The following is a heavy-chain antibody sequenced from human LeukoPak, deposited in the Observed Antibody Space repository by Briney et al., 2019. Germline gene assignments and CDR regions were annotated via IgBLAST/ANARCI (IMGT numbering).Heavy chain of an antibody. CDR1: GGSFSSYA. V-gene: IGHV1-69*01. CDR2: IIPIFGTA. CDR3: ARAGTTNSYCSSTSCYSWFDP. Sequence: GASLKFSCQASGGSFSSYAISWVRQAPGQGLEWMGGIIPIFGTANYAQQFQGRVTITADESTSTAYMELSSLRSEDTAVYYCARAGTTNSYCSSTSCYSWFDPWGQGTLVTVSS. J-gene: IGHJ5*02. D-gene: IGHD2-2*02.